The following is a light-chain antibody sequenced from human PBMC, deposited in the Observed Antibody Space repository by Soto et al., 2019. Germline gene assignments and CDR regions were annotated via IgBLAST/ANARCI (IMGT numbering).Light chain of an antibody. CDR1: QDISKY. CDR3: LQYDRLPLA. V-gene: IGKV1-33*01. Sequence: IQMTQSPSSLSASVGDRITITCQASQDISKYLNWYQHKPGKAPKLLIYDASNFETGVPSRFSGSGSGTEFTFTISSLQHEDLTTYFFLQYDRLPLAFDGGPKV. J-gene: IGKJ4*01. CDR2: DAS.